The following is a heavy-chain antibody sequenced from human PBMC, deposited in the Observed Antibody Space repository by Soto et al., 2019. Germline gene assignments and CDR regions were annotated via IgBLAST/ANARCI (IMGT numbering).Heavy chain of an antibody. D-gene: IGHD3-3*01. Sequence: GGSLRLSCAASGFTFSSYWMHWVRQAPGKGLVWVSRINSDGSSTSYADSVKGRFTISRDNAKNTLYLQMNSLRAEDTAVYYCARDPSITIFGVVILDHYYYMDVWGKGTTVTVSS. CDR3: ARDPSITIFGVVILDHYYYMDV. CDR1: GFTFSSYW. V-gene: IGHV3-74*01. J-gene: IGHJ6*03. CDR2: INSDGSST.